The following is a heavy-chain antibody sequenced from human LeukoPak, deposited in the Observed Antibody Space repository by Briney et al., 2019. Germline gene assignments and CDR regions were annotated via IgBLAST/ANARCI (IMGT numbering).Heavy chain of an antibody. CDR1: GFTFSSYA. D-gene: IGHD2-15*01. Sequence: PGGSLRLSCAASGFTFSSYAMSWVRQAPGKGLEWVSDISYSGGSTYYADPVKGRLTISRDNSKNTLYLQMNSLRAEDTAVYFCAKGPSRYCSGGSCYSDYWGPGTLVTVSS. V-gene: IGHV3-23*01. J-gene: IGHJ4*02. CDR2: ISYSGGST. CDR3: AKGPSRYCSGGSCYSDY.